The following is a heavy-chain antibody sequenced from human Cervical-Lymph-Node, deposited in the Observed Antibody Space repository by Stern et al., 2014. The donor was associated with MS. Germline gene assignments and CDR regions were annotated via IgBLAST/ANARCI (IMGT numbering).Heavy chain of an antibody. CDR1: GGTLNNYA. CDR3: ARDRSLGVTPFFDL. Sequence: VQLVESGAEVQKPGSSVKVSCRASGGTLNNYAIAWVRQAPGQGLEWMGGIIPILGTSTYAQKFQDRVTIAADGFSTTAYMELSSLRSEDTAVYYCARDRSLGVTPFFDLWGQGTLVTVSS. CDR2: IIPILGTS. J-gene: IGHJ4*02. V-gene: IGHV1-69*01.